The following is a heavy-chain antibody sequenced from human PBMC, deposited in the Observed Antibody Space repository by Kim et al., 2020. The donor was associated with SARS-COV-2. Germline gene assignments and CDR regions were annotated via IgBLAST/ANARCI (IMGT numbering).Heavy chain of an antibody. V-gene: IGHV3-21*01. D-gene: IGHD4-17*01. Sequence: GGSLRLSCTASGFTFRRYSMNWVRQAPGKGLEWVSSIDGSSAIIYYADSVNGRFTISRDNAGNSLYLQMNSLRAKDTAVYYCVRGIYGGNSAQGIYYYYGMDVWGRGSTVTVFS. CDR3: VRGIYGGNSAQGIYYYYGMDV. CDR2: IDGSSAII. CDR1: GFTFRRYS. J-gene: IGHJ6*02.